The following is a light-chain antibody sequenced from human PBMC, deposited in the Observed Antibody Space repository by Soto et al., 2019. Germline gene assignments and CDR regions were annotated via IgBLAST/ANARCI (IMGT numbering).Light chain of an antibody. CDR2: RNN. Sequence: QSVLTQPPSASGTPGQRVTISCSGSSSNIGSNYVFWYQQLPGTAPKLLIYRNNQRPSGVPDRFSGSKSGTSASLAISGLRSEDEGDYYCAARDDSLSGVVFGGGTKVTVL. J-gene: IGLJ2*01. CDR3: AARDDSLSGVV. V-gene: IGLV1-47*01. CDR1: SSNIGSNY.